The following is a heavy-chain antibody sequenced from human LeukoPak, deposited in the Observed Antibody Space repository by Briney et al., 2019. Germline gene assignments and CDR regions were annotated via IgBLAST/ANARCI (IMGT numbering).Heavy chain of an antibody. CDR1: GFTFSSHW. V-gene: IGHV3-74*01. CDR3: ARDRTDDSGVNYNPMFDL. CDR2: INPAGNDT. J-gene: IGHJ3*01. Sequence: GGSLRLSCAASGFTFSSHWMHWVRQAPGKGLEWVSRINPAGNDTRYADSVKGRFTISRDNAKNTLYLQMNSLRGEDTAVYYCARDRTDDSGVNYNPMFDLWGQGTMVTVSS. D-gene: IGHD3-10*01.